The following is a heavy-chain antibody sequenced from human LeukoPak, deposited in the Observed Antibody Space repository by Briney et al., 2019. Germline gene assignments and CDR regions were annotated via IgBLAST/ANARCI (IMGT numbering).Heavy chain of an antibody. CDR1: GFTFSSYW. Sequence: QPGGSLRLSCAASGFTFSSYWMHWVRQAPGKGLVWVSRINSDGSSTSYADSVKGRFTISRDNAKNTLYLQMNSLRAEDTAVYYCARDSDVHCSGGRCTNFDYWGQGTLVTVSA. CDR3: ARDSDVHCSGGRCTNFDY. J-gene: IGHJ4*02. D-gene: IGHD2-15*01. CDR2: INSDGSST. V-gene: IGHV3-74*01.